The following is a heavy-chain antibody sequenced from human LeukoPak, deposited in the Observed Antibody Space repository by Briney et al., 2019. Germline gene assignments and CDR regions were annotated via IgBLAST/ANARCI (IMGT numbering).Heavy chain of an antibody. J-gene: IGHJ5*02. D-gene: IGHD4-4*01. CDR3: ATHLFYSSYPDWCDP. CDR1: GGSISSYY. V-gene: IGHV4-4*07. CDR2: IYTSGST. Sequence: SETLSLTCTVSGGSISSYYWSWIRQPAGKGLEWIGRIYTSGSTNYNPSLKSRVTISVDTSKNQFSLKLTSVTAADTAVYFCATHLFYSSYPDWCDPWGQGTLVTVSS.